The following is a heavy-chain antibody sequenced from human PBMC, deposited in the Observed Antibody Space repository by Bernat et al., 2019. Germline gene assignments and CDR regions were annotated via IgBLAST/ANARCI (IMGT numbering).Heavy chain of an antibody. Sequence: QVQLQQWGAGLLKPSETLSLTCAVYGGSFSGYYWSWIRQPPGKGLEWIGEINHSGSTNYNPSLKSRVTISVDTSKNQFSLKLSSVTAADTAVYYCARDRAMYYYDSSGYSNDAFDIWGQGTMVTVPS. D-gene: IGHD3-22*01. CDR2: INHSGST. J-gene: IGHJ3*02. V-gene: IGHV4-34*01. CDR3: ARDRAMYYYDSSGYSNDAFDI. CDR1: GGSFSGYY.